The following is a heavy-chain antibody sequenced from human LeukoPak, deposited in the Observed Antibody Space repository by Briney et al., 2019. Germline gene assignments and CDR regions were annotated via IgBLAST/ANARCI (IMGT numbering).Heavy chain of an antibody. V-gene: IGHV4-61*08. CDR1: GGSISSGDYY. CDR3: ARTRRDLRSNWFDP. Sequence: PSETLSLTCTVSGGSISSGDYYWSWIRQPPGKGLEWIGYIYYSGSTNYNPSLKSRVTISVDTSKNQFSLKLSSVTAADTAVYYCARTRRDLRSNWFDPWGQGTLVTVSS. CDR2: IYYSGST. J-gene: IGHJ5*02. D-gene: IGHD3-3*01.